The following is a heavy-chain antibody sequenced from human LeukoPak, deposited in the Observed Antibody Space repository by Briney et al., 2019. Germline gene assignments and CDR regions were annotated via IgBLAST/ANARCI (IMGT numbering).Heavy chain of an antibody. J-gene: IGHJ4*02. CDR1: GFTFSSYA. Sequence: GGSLRLSCAASGFTFSSYAMSWVRQAPGKGLEWVANIKQDGSEKYYVDSVKGRFTISRDNAKNSLFLQMNSLRAEDTALYYCARDWPGLDYWGQGTLVTVSS. CDR2: IKQDGSEK. V-gene: IGHV3-7*01. CDR3: ARDWPGLDY. D-gene: IGHD3-10*01.